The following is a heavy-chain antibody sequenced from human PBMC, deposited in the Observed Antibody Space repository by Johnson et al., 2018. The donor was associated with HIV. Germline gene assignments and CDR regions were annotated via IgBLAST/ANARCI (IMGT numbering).Heavy chain of an antibody. Sequence: VQLVESGGGLVQPGGSLRLSCAASGFIVSSNYMSWVRQAPGKGLEWVSVIYSGGGTYYADSVKGRFTISRDNAKNTLYLQMNSLRPQDTALYYCARARGQLTRGDDAFDIWGQGTMVTVSS. CDR1: GFIVSSNY. CDR2: IYSGGGT. J-gene: IGHJ3*02. V-gene: IGHV3-66*02. CDR3: ARARGQLTRGDDAFDI. D-gene: IGHD6-13*01.